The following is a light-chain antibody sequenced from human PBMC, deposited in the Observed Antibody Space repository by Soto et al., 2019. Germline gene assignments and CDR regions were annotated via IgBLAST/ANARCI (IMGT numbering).Light chain of an antibody. CDR3: QQYDNILPIT. Sequence: QMTQSPSSLSASVGDRVTITCQASQDIAKNLNWYQQKPGKAPKLLIYDASSLQTGVPSRISGGCSATPFTITISSRQYEDIVAYYCQQYDNILPITFGQGTRLEIK. J-gene: IGKJ5*01. CDR1: QDIAKN. CDR2: DAS. V-gene: IGKV1-33*01.